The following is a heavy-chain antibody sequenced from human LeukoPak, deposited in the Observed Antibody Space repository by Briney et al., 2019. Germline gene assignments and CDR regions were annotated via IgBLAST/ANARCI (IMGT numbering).Heavy chain of an antibody. J-gene: IGHJ4*02. CDR2: ISSEGSNK. Sequence: PGGSLRLSCAASGFTLSSYAMHWVRQAPGKGLEWVAVISSEGSNKYYADSVKVRITISRDNSKNTLYLQMNSLRAEDTAVYYCARHSVAPAVHYYFAYWGQGTLVTVSS. V-gene: IGHV3-30*04. CDR3: ARHSVAPAVHYYFAY. CDR1: GFTLSSYA. D-gene: IGHD2-2*01.